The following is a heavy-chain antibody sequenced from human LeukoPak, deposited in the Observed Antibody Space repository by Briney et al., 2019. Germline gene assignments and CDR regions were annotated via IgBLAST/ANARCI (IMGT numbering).Heavy chain of an antibody. CDR2: INAGNGNT. J-gene: IGHJ4*02. D-gene: IGHD5-18*01. CDR3: ARAGYSYGPMFDY. CDR1: GYTFTSYA. Sequence: ASVKVSCKASGYTFTSYAMHWVRQAPGQRLEWMGWINAGNGNTKYSQEFQGRVTITRDTSASTAYMELSSLRSEDMAVYYCARAGYSYGPMFDYWGQGTLVTVSS. V-gene: IGHV1-3*03.